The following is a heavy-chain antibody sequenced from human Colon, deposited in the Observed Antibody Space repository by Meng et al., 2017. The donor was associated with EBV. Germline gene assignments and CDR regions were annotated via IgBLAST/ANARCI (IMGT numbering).Heavy chain of an antibody. J-gene: IGHJ4*02. V-gene: IGHV3-23*04. CDR2: ISGSGLST. CDR1: GFTFISSA. Sequence: EVQLGESXXGLVQPGGSLRLSCAASGFTFISSALSWVRQAPGRGLEWVSTISGSGLSTYYADSVKGRFTISRDNSKNTLYLQMNSLRAEDTALYYCATALYWGQGTIVIVSS. D-gene: IGHD2-21*02. CDR3: ATALY.